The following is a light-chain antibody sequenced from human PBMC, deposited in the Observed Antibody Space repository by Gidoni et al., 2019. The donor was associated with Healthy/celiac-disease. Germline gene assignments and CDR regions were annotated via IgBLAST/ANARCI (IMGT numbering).Light chain of an antibody. CDR1: QGISSY. V-gene: IGKV1-9*01. Sequence: FQLTQSPSFLSASVGDRVTIPCRASQGISSYLDWYQQKPGKAPKLLIYAASTLQSGVPSRFSGSGSGTEFTLTISSLQPEDFATYYCQQLNSYPRTFGQGTKVEIK. CDR3: QQLNSYPRT. J-gene: IGKJ1*01. CDR2: AAS.